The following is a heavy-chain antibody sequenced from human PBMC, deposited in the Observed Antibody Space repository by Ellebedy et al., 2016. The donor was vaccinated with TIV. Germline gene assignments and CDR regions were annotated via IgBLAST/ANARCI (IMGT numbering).Heavy chain of an antibody. D-gene: IGHD6-19*01. CDR3: ARGSVVAGFDY. CDR2: ISNTGSRT. J-gene: IGHJ4*02. Sequence: GESLKISCAASGFTFSSYSMSWVRQAPGKGLEWVSTISNTGSRTYYADSVKGRFTISRDNSRNTLYLQMNSLRAEDTAVYYCARGSVVAGFDYWGQGTLVTVSS. V-gene: IGHV3-23*01. CDR1: GFTFSSYS.